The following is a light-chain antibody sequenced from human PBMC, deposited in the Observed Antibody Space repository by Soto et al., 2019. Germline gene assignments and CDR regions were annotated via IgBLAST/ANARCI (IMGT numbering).Light chain of an antibody. CDR1: QSVSSSY. V-gene: IGKV3-20*01. CDR2: GAS. Sequence: EIVLTQSPGTLSLSPGERATLSCRASQSVSSSYLAWYQQKPGQAPRLLIYGASSRAIGIPDRFSGSGSGTDFTLTISRLEPEDFAVYYCQQYGSSLITFGPGTKVDIK. CDR3: QQYGSSLIT. J-gene: IGKJ3*01.